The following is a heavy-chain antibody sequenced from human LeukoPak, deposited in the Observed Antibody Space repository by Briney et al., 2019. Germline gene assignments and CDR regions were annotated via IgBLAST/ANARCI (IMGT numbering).Heavy chain of an antibody. Sequence: SETLSLTCTVSGGSISSYYWSWIRQPPGKGLDWIWYIYYSGSTNYNPSLKSRVTISVDTSKNQFSLKLSSVTAADTAVYYCATGWYDYYYGMDVWGQGTTVTVSS. V-gene: IGHV4-59*01. CDR3: ATGWYDYYYGMDV. CDR1: GGSISSYY. D-gene: IGHD6-19*01. CDR2: IYYSGST. J-gene: IGHJ6*02.